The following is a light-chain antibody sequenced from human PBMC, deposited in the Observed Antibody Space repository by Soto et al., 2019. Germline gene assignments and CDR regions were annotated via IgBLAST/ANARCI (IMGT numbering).Light chain of an antibody. CDR1: RSISNY. CDR2: ASV. CDR3: QQSYNTPYT. Sequence: DIQMTQSPSSLSVSVGDKVTITCRASRSISNYLNWYQQKPGKGPELLIYASVNLQSGVPSRFSGSGSGTDFTLTINSLQSDDFATYYCQQSYNTPYTCGQGTKLEI. V-gene: IGKV1-39*01. J-gene: IGKJ2*01.